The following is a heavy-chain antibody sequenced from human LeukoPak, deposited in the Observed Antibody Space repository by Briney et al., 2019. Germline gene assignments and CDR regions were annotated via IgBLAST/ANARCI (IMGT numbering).Heavy chain of an antibody. V-gene: IGHV3-74*01. CDR3: ARSASDYYDSSGYYREIDY. Sequence: PGGSLRLSCAASGFTFSNAWMNWVRQAPGKGLVWVSRIKSDGSTTSYADSVKGRFTISRDNAKNTLSLQMNSLRAEDTAVYYCARSASDYYDSSGYYREIDYWGQGALVTVSS. J-gene: IGHJ4*02. CDR2: IKSDGSTT. CDR1: GFTFSNAW. D-gene: IGHD3-22*01.